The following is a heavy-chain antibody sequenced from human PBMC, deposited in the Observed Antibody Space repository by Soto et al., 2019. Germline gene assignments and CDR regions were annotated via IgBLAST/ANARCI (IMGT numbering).Heavy chain of an antibody. CDR3: ARRPDGFDI. Sequence: EVLLLESGGGLVRPGGSLRLSCKASALVFSNGAMTMSWVRQAPGKGLDWVSDVSGSGDSTWYADSVKGRFTISRDNSKHMVYLQMNSLRAEDTAIYYCARRPDGFDIWGQGTMVTVSS. V-gene: IGHV3-23*01. J-gene: IGHJ3*02. CDR1: ALVFSNGAMT. CDR2: VSGSGDST.